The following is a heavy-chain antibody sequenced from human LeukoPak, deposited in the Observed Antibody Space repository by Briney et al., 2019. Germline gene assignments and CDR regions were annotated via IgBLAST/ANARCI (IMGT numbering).Heavy chain of an antibody. V-gene: IGHV1-2*04. Sequence: ASVKVSCKASGYTFTGYYMHWVRQAPGQGLEWMGWINPNSGGTNYAQKFQGWVTMTRDTSISTAYMELSRLRSDDTAVYYCAREWVDTAMVTDYYYGMDVWGQGTTVTVSS. CDR3: AREWVDTAMVTDYYYGMDV. J-gene: IGHJ6*02. CDR1: GYTFTGYY. D-gene: IGHD5-18*01. CDR2: INPNSGGT.